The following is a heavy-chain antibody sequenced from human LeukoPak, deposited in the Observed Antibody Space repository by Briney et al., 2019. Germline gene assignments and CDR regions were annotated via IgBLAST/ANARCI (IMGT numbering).Heavy chain of an antibody. CDR2: SHHSGIT. Sequence: PSETLSLTCTVSGGSISSSTYYWGWIRQAPGKGLEWIGSSHHSGITFYTPSLKSRVSISVDTSDNQFSLKLNSVTAADTAVYYCARMGLAVACPFDYWGQGTLVTVSS. V-gene: IGHV4-39*01. CDR1: GGSISSSTYY. D-gene: IGHD6-19*01. J-gene: IGHJ4*02. CDR3: ARMGLAVACPFDY.